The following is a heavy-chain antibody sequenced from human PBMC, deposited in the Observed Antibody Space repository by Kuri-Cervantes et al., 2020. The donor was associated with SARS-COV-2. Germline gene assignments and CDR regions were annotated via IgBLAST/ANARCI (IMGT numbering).Heavy chain of an antibody. CDR2: ISYDGSNK. J-gene: IGHJ4*02. Sequence: GESLKISCAASGFTFSSYSMNWVRQAPGKGLEWVAVISYDGSNKYYADSVKGRFTISRDNSKNTLYLQMNSLRAEDTAVYYCESRDPLGGEYWGQGTLVTVSS. CDR1: GFTFSSYS. D-gene: IGHD3-16*01. CDR3: ESRDPLGGEY. V-gene: IGHV3-30*03.